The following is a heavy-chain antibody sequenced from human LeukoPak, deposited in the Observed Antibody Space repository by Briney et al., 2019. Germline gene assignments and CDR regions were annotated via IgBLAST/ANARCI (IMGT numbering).Heavy chain of an antibody. J-gene: IGHJ4*02. V-gene: IGHV3-48*01. CDR1: GFTFSSYW. Sequence: GGSLRLSCAASGFTFSSYWMHWVRQAPGNGLEWISYIDVSGSRIYYADSVMGRFTISRDNAKDSLYLQLNNLRVEDTAVYYCARDRAWAFDYWGQGTLVTVSS. CDR2: IDVSGSRI. CDR3: ARDRAWAFDY.